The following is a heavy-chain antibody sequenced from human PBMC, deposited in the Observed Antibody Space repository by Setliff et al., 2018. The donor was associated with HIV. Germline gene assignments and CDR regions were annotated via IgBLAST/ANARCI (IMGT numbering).Heavy chain of an antibody. CDR2: INPKSDGT. D-gene: IGHD3-22*01. J-gene: IGHJ4*02. Sequence: ASVKVSCKASGYSFTDYYIHWVRQAPGQGLEWMGWINPKSDGTNYAQKFQGWITMTRDTSISTAYMELSRRRSDDTAVYYCARGMDYYDTSGYYQYYFDYWGQGTLVTVSS. V-gene: IGHV1-2*04. CDR1: GYSFTDYY. CDR3: ARGMDYYDTSGYYQYYFDY.